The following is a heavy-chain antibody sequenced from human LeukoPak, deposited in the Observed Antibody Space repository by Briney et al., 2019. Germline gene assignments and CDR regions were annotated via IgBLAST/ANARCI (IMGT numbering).Heavy chain of an antibody. CDR1: GFTFRSYA. D-gene: IGHD2-15*01. CDR3: ARYENGGIDY. J-gene: IGHJ4*02. V-gene: IGHV3-23*01. Sequence: GGSLRLSCAASGFTFRSYALSWVRQAPGKGLEWVSATTGSGDKLFYADSVKGRFTISRDNSKNTLYLQMNNLRAEDTAVYYCARYENGGIDYWGQGTLVTVSS. CDR2: TTGSGDKL.